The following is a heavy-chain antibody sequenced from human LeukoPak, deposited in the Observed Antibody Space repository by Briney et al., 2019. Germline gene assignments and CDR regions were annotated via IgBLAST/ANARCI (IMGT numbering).Heavy chain of an antibody. V-gene: IGHV4-59*01. CDR1: GGSFSGYY. J-gene: IGHJ5*02. Sequence: SETLSLTCAVYGGSFSGYYWSWIRQPPGKGLEWIGYIYYSGSTNYNPSLKSRVTISVDTSKNQFSLKLSSVTAADTAVYYCARAFRGDFWSGYFEVWFDPWGQGTLVTVSS. D-gene: IGHD3-3*01. CDR3: ARAFRGDFWSGYFEVWFDP. CDR2: IYYSGST.